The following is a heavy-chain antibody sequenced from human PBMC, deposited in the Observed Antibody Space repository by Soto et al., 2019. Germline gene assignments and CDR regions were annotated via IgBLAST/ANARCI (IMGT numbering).Heavy chain of an antibody. D-gene: IGHD1-26*01. V-gene: IGHV4-30-2*01. J-gene: IGHJ5*02. CDR3: ARTPTP. CDR1: GVSISSGGYS. Sequence: SETLSLTCAVSGVSISSGGYSWSWIRQPPGKGLEWIGYIYHSGSTYYNPSLKSRVTISVDRSKNQFSLKLSSVTAEDTAVYYCARTPTPWGQGTLVTVSS. CDR2: IYHSGST.